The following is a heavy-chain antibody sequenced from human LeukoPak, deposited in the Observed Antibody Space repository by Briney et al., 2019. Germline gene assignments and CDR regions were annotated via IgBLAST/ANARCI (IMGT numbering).Heavy chain of an antibody. CDR2: IYYSGST. J-gene: IGHJ6*02. D-gene: IGHD3-10*01. CDR3: ARDYYGSGGYYGMDV. V-gene: IGHV4-59*08. CDR1: GGSISSYY. Sequence: SETLSLTCTVSGGSISSYYWSWIRQPPGKGLEWIGYIYYSGSTNYNPSLKSRVTISVDTSKNQFSLKLGSVTAADTAVYYCARDYYGSGGYYGMDVWGQGTTVTVSS.